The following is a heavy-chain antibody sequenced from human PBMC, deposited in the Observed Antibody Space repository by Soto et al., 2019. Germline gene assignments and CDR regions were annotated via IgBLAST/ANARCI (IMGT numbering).Heavy chain of an antibody. CDR2: ISGSGGST. CDR1: GFTFSSYA. V-gene: IGHV3-23*01. D-gene: IGHD2-8*02. CDR3: AKELRYSPLPVGYFDY. J-gene: IGHJ4*02. Sequence: GGSLRLSCAASGFTFSSYAMSWVRQAPGKGLEWVSAISGSGGSTYYADSVKGRFTISRDNSKNTLYLQMNSLRAEDTAVYYCAKELRYSPLPVGYFDYWGQGTLVTVSS.